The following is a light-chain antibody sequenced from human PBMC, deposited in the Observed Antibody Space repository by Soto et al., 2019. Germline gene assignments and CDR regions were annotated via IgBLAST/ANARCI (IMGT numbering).Light chain of an antibody. J-gene: IGKJ1*01. CDR2: KAS. CDR1: QTISSW. CDR3: QHYNSYSET. Sequence: DIQMTQSPSNLSGSVGDRVTITTRASQTISSWLAWYQQKPGKAPKLLIYKASTLKSGVPSRFSGSGSGTEFTLTISSLQPDDFATYYCQHYNSYSETFGQGTKV. V-gene: IGKV1-5*03.